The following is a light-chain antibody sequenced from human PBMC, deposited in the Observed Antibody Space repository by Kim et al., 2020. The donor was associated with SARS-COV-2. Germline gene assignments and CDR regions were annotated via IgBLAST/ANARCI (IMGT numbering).Light chain of an antibody. J-gene: IGKJ3*01. CDR3: QQYTKWPL. CDR1: QGVAGY. CDR2: AAS. Sequence: LVSPGDTATPSCRARQGVAGYLVWYQQKAGQAPRLLIYAASTRATGIPARLSGAGSGTEFTLTSDSLQPEDFAIYYCQQYTKWPLFGPGTRVDMK. V-gene: IGKV3-15*01.